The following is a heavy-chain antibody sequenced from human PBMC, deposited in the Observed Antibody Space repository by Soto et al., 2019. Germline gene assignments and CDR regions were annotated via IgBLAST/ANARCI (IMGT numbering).Heavy chain of an antibody. J-gene: IGHJ5*02. V-gene: IGHV1-3*01. CDR3: ARGAPLCFGP. Sequence: ASGKVSCKASGYTFTRYAMHWVRQAPGRRLERMGWINAGNGNTKYSRKFQGRVTITRDTSASTAYMELSSLRSEDTAVYYCARGAPLCFGPWGQVTLVTVSS. D-gene: IGHD3-16*01. CDR2: INAGNGNT. CDR1: GYTFTRYA.